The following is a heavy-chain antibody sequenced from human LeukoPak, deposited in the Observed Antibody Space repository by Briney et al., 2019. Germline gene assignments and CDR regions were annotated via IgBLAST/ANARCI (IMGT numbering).Heavy chain of an antibody. CDR2: ISGRGDTI. CDR3: AKATLATTYFDS. V-gene: IGHV3-23*01. CDR1: GFTFSTYA. D-gene: IGHD5-24*01. J-gene: IGHJ4*02. Sequence: GGSLRLSCAASGFTFSTYAMSWARQAPGMGLEWVSAISGRGDTIFYADSVKGRFTVSRDNSKNTLYLQVNSLRAEDTAVYYCAKATLATTYFDSWGQGTLVTVSS.